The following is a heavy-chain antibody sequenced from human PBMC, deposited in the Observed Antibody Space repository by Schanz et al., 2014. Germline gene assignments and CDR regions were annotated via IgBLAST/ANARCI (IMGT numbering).Heavy chain of an antibody. V-gene: IGHV3-30*02. D-gene: IGHD4-17*01. J-gene: IGHJ4*02. CDR3: AKAPYADYGYFHH. CDR1: GFTFSFSG. Sequence: QVQLVESVGGVVQPGGSLRLSCAASGFTFSFSGMQWVRQAPGKGLEWVAFIRNDGNNKYYADSVKGRFTISRDNSKNTLYLQMSSLRGEDTAVYYCAKAPYADYGYFHHWGQGTLVTVSS. CDR2: IRNDGNNK.